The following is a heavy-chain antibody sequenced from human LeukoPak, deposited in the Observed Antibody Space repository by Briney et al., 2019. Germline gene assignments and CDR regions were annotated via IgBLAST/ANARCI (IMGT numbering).Heavy chain of an antibody. D-gene: IGHD2-2*01. CDR2: VYYSGST. Sequence: SETLSLTCTVSGGSISSGGYYWSWIRQHPGKGLEWIGYVYYSGSTYYNPSLKSRVTISVDTSKNQFSLKLSSVTAADTAVYYCARDRRLGYCSSTSCTYNWFDPWGQGTLVTVSS. V-gene: IGHV4-31*03. J-gene: IGHJ5*02. CDR1: GGSISSGGYY. CDR3: ARDRRLGYCSSTSCTYNWFDP.